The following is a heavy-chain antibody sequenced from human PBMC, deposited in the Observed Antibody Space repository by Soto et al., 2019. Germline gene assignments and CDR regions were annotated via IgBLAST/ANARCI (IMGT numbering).Heavy chain of an antibody. Sequence: EVQLVESGGGLAKPGGSLRLSCVASGFTFSSYNMNWVRQAPGKGLEWVSFISSGSEYRYYADSVKGRFNISRDNAQNSLYLHLNILRAEDTAVYYCTRDRQLVQDWFDPWGQGTPVTVSS. CDR2: ISSGSEYR. CDR3: TRDRQLVQDWFDP. J-gene: IGHJ5*02. V-gene: IGHV3-21*01. CDR1: GFTFSSYN. D-gene: IGHD6-13*01.